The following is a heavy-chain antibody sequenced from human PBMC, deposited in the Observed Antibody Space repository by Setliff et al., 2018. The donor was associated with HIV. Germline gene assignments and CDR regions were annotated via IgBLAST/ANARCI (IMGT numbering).Heavy chain of an antibody. V-gene: IGHV4-34*01. Sequence: SETLSLTCAVYGGSFSGYYWSWIRQPPGKGLEWIGEINHSGSTNYNPSLKSRVTISVDTSKNQFSLKLNSVTAADTAFYYCARGFSGDYLFTGYLDVWGKGTTVTVSS. CDR3: ARGFSGDYLFTGYLDV. D-gene: IGHD3-22*01. J-gene: IGHJ6*03. CDR2: INHSGST. CDR1: GGSFSGYY.